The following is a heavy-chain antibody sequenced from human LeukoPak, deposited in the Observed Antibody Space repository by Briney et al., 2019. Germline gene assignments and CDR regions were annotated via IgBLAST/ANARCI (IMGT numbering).Heavy chain of an antibody. D-gene: IGHD3-22*01. CDR3: ARELSSGSKVGFDY. Sequence: GGSLRLSXAASGFTFSDYYMSWIRQAPGKGLEWVSYISSSGSTIYYADSVKGRFTISRDNAKNSLYLQMNSLRAEDTAVYYCARELSSGSKVGFDYWGQGTLVTVSS. J-gene: IGHJ4*02. CDR1: GFTFSDYY. CDR2: ISSSGSTI. V-gene: IGHV3-11*04.